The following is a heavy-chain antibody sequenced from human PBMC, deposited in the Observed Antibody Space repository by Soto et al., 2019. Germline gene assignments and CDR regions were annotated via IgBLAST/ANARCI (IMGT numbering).Heavy chain of an antibody. V-gene: IGHV4-39*01. CDR2: IHYSGST. J-gene: IGHJ4*02. Sequence: SETLSLTCTVSGDSISSSTYYWGWIRQSPGKGLEWIGNIHYSGSTYYNPSLKSRVTISVDTSKNQFSLKLSSVTAADTAVYYCARYYYVSGEYRSFDYWGQGTLVTVSS. CDR3: ARYYYVSGEYRSFDY. D-gene: IGHD3-10*01. CDR1: GDSISSSTYY.